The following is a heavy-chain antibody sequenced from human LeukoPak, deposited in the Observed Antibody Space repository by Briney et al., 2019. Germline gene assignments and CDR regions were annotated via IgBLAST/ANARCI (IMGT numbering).Heavy chain of an antibody. D-gene: IGHD6-13*01. J-gene: IGHJ4*02. Sequence: PGGSLRLSCAASGITFSSYWMHWVRQAPGKGLVWVSRINSDGSSTSYADSVKGRFTISRDNAKNTLYLQMNSLRAEDTAVYYCARGQRSWYRGADYWGQGTLVTVSS. CDR1: GITFSSYW. CDR2: INSDGSST. CDR3: ARGQRSWYRGADY. V-gene: IGHV3-74*01.